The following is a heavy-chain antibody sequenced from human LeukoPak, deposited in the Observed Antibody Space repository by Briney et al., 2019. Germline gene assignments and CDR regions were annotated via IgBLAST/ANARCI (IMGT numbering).Heavy chain of an antibody. V-gene: IGHV4-34*01. CDR1: GGSFSGYY. D-gene: IGHD5-18*01. Sequence: SETLSLTCAVYGGSFSGYYWSWIRQPPGKGLEWIGEINHSGSTNYNPSLKSRVTISVDTSKNQFSLKLSSVTAADTAVYYCARRGYSYAIDYWGQGTLVTVSS. CDR3: ARRGYSYAIDY. CDR2: INHSGST. J-gene: IGHJ4*02.